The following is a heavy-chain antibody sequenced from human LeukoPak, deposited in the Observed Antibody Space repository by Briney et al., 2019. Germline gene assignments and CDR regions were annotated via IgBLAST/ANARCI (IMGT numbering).Heavy chain of an antibody. Sequence: ASVKVSCKASGYTFTNYDINWVRQATGQGLEWMGWMNPNSGNTGYAQKFQGRVTMTRDMSTSTVYMELSSLRSEDTAVYYCASRLYSSGWYFLSDEYYFDYWGQGTLVTVSS. CDR3: ASRLYSSGWYFLSDEYYFDY. CDR1: GYTFTNYD. V-gene: IGHV1-8*01. D-gene: IGHD6-19*01. CDR2: MNPNSGNT. J-gene: IGHJ4*02.